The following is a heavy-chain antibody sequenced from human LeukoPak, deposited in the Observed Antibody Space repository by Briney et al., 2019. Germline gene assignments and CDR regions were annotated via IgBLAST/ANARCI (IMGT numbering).Heavy chain of an antibody. Sequence: GGSLRLSCAASGLTFSSYAMSWVRQVPGKGLEWVSGISGSGGNTYYADSAKGRFTISRDNSKNTLYLQMNSLKAEDTAVYYCAKSTHWLLPLSFNYWGQGTLVTVSS. D-gene: IGHD3-22*01. CDR1: GLTFSSYA. J-gene: IGHJ4*02. V-gene: IGHV3-23*01. CDR3: AKSTHWLLPLSFNY. CDR2: ISGSGGNT.